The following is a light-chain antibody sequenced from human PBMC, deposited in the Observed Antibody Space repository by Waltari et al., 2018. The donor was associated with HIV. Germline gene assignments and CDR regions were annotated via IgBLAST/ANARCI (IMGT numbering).Light chain of an antibody. CDR3: QQYGSSPIT. J-gene: IGKJ5*01. CDR1: RTISTSQ. CDR2: AAT. V-gene: IGKV3-20*01. Sequence: EVVLTQSPDTLSLSPGLRAPLPCRASRTISTSQLAWYHQKPGQAPRLVIYAATRRATGVPDRFSGSGSGTDFTLTISRLETEDSGVFYCQQYGSSPITFGLGTRL.